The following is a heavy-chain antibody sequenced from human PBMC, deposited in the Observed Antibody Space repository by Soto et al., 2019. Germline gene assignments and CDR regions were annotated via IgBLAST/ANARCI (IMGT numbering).Heavy chain of an antibody. CDR3: ATATRSWLLGGVIVPDAFDI. CDR1: GYTLTELS. V-gene: IGHV1-24*01. D-gene: IGHD3-16*02. J-gene: IGHJ3*02. CDR2: FDPEDGET. Sequence: ASVKVSCKVSGYTLTELSMHWVRQAPGKGLEWMGGFDPEDGETIYAQKFQGRVTMTEDTSTDTAYMELSSLRSEDTAVYYCATATRSWLLGGVIVPDAFDIWGQGTMVTVSS.